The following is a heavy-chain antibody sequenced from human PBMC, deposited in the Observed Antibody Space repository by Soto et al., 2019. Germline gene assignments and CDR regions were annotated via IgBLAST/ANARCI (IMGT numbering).Heavy chain of an antibody. Sequence: QVQLVESGGGVVQPGRSLRLSCAASGFTFSSYGMHWVRQAPGKGLEWVAVIWYDGSNKYYADSVKGRFTISRENSKNTLDLQMNSLRAEDTAVYYCVRDRRVMDVWGQGTTVTVSS. CDR3: VRDRRVMDV. V-gene: IGHV3-33*01. CDR2: IWYDGSNK. J-gene: IGHJ6*02. CDR1: GFTFSSYG.